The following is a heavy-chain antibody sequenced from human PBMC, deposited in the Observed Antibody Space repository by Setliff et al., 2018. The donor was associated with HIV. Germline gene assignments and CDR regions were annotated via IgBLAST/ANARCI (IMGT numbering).Heavy chain of an antibody. CDR1: CGSISSSGPGYY. D-gene: IGHD3-3*02. CDR3: ARTQPDNIFGVVVFDC. Sequence: PSETLSLTCTVSCGSISSSGPGYYWGWVRQPPGGGLEWIGSVYYSGRTYYNPSLRSRVTISVDTSKNQLSLRLTTMTAADTAVYYCARTQPDNIFGVVVFDCWGQGKMVTVSS. J-gene: IGHJ4*02. CDR2: VYYSGRT. V-gene: IGHV4-39*01.